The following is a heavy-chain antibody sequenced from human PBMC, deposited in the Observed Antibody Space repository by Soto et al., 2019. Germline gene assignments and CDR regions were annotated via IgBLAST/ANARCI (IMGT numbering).Heavy chain of an antibody. CDR2: VDGSGGDT. Sequence: PGGSLNLSCAPSGFTFSSQPMAWLRQPPGTGPEWVAFVDGSGGDTSYADSVKGRFTISRDNSDNSLFLHMNSLRAEDTGRYFCAKEIFAAAYAATSAFDLWGQGTLVTVSS. CDR1: GFTFSSQP. J-gene: IGHJ4*02. D-gene: IGHD2-8*01. V-gene: IGHV3-23*01. CDR3: AKEIFAAAYAATSAFDL.